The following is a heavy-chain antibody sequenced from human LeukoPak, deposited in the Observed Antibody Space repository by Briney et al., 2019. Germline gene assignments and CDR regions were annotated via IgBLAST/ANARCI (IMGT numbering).Heavy chain of an antibody. J-gene: IGHJ4*02. CDR2: INPNSGGT. CDR3: ARDGGGNSGVSGY. Sequence: ASVKVSCKASGYTFTGYYMHWVRQAPGQGLEWMGWINPNSGGTNYAQKFQGRVTMTRDTSISTAYMELSRLRSDDTAVYYCARDGGGNSGVSGYWGQGTLVTVSS. D-gene: IGHD4-23*01. CDR1: GYTFTGYY. V-gene: IGHV1-2*02.